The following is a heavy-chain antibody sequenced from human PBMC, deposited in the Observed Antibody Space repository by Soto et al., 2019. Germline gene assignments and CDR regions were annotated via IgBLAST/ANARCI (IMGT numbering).Heavy chain of an antibody. CDR3: AQSRWSGGSCYYYGIDV. CDR2: ISHDGRNK. CDR1: GFAFDSYA. Sequence: PGGSLRLSCAASGFAFDSYALTWVRQAPGKGLEWVGVISHDGRNKYYADSVKGRFTISRATAKNTPYLQRNSRRAEATAVYYCAQSRWSGGSCYYYGIDVWGRGTTVSVSS. V-gene: IGHV3-30*03. D-gene: IGHD2-15*01. J-gene: IGHJ6*02.